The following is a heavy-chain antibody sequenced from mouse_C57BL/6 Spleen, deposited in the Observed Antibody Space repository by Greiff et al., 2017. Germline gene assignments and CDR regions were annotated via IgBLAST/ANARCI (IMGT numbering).Heavy chain of an antibody. V-gene: IGHV1-64*01. Sequence: QVQLQQPGAELVKPGASVKLSCKASGYTFTSYWMHWVKQRPGQGLEWIGMIHPNSGSTNYNEKFKSKATLTVDKSSSTAYMQLSSLTSEDSAVYYCARKGILLLFDYWGQGTTLTVSS. J-gene: IGHJ2*01. CDR2: IHPNSGST. CDR3: ARKGILLLFDY. CDR1: GYTFTSYW. D-gene: IGHD1-1*01.